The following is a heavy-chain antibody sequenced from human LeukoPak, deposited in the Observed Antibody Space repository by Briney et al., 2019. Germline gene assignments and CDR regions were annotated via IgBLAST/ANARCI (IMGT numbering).Heavy chain of an antibody. CDR1: GGTFSSYA. Sequence: SVKISCKASGGTFSSYAISWVRQAPGQGLEWMGGIIPILGTANYAQKFQGRVTITADESTSTAYMELSSLRSEDTAVYYCARTGASYYYYYMDVWGKGTTVTVSS. CDR2: IIPILGTA. D-gene: IGHD3-10*01. CDR3: ARTGASYYYYYMDV. J-gene: IGHJ6*03. V-gene: IGHV1-69*13.